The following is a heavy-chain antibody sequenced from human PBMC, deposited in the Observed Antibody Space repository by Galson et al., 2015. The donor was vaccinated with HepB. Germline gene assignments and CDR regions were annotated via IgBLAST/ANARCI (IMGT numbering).Heavy chain of an antibody. Sequence: SLRLSCADSGFTFSSYSMNWVRQAPGKGLEWVSYISSSSSTIYYADSVKGRFTISRDNAKNSLYLQMNSLRDEDTAVYYCAREGAAWSVAMDYWGQGTLVTVSS. CDR3: AREGAAWSVAMDY. CDR2: ISSSSSTI. J-gene: IGHJ4*02. CDR1: GFTFSSYS. V-gene: IGHV3-48*02. D-gene: IGHD4-23*01.